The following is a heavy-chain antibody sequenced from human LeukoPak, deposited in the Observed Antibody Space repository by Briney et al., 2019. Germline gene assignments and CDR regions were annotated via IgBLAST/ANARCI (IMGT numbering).Heavy chain of an antibody. CDR3: ARGVTSYYDSSAYY. CDR1: GFTLSKSW. J-gene: IGHJ4*02. Sequence: GGSLRLSCAASGFTLSKSWIHWVRQAPGKGLVWVSRINTDGSIITYADSVKGRFTISRDNAKNALYLQMSSLRAEDTAVYFCARGVTSYYDSSAYYWGQGTLVTVSS. CDR2: INTDGSII. V-gene: IGHV3-74*01. D-gene: IGHD3-22*01.